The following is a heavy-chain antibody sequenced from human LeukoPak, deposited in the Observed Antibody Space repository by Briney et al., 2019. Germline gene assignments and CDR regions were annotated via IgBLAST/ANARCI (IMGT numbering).Heavy chain of an antibody. CDR1: GGTFSSYA. J-gene: IGHJ6*03. CDR3: ARGGVDYSLGRNDYYYMDV. D-gene: IGHD2-15*01. CDR2: IIPIFSTA. Sequence: SVKVSCKASGGTFSSYAISWVRQAPGQGLEWMGGIIPIFSTANYAQKFQGRVTITTDESTSTAYMELSSLRSEDTAVYYCARGGVDYSLGRNDYYYMDVWGKGTTVTVSS. V-gene: IGHV1-69*05.